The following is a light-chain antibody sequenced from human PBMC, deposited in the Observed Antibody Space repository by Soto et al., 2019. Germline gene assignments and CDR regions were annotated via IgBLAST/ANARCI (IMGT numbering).Light chain of an antibody. J-gene: IGLJ2*01. CDR3: TSWTTSTTMK. CDR2: DVN. CDR1: SSDVGAYNY. Sequence: QSALTQPASVSGSPGQSITISCTGTSSDVGAYNYVSWYQQHPGKAPKLMIYDVNIRPSGVSNRFSGSKSGNTASLTISALQAEDEADYYCTSWTTSTTMKFGGGTKLTVL. V-gene: IGLV2-14*01.